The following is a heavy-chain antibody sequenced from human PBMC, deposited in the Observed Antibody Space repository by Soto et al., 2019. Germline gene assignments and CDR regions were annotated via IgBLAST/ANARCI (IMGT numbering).Heavy chain of an antibody. CDR2: IIPVLDMP. D-gene: IGHD6-13*01. Sequence: QVQLVQSGAEVKKPGSSVKVSCKASEDTLSTYTISWVRQSPEQGLEWMGWIIPVLDMPIYAQKFQGRVTISAEKSTSTVYMELSSLRSDDTAVYYCARRIAAGTDYWGQGTLVTVSS. CDR3: ARRIAAGTDY. J-gene: IGHJ4*02. V-gene: IGHV1-69*02. CDR1: EDTLSTYT.